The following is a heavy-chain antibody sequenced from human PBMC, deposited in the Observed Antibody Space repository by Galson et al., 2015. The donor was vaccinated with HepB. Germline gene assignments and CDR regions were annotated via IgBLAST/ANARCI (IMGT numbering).Heavy chain of an antibody. V-gene: IGHV7-4-1*02. D-gene: IGHD5-18*01. Sequence: SVKVSCKASGYTFTKYGMNWVRQAPGQGPEWMGWINTNTGNPTYAQGFTGRFVFSLDTSVTTAYLQINSLRAEDTAVYYCARDRFPSGTVLVTYYFDSWGQGTLVTVSS. CDR3: ARDRFPSGTVLVTYYFDS. CDR2: INTNTGNP. J-gene: IGHJ4*02. CDR1: GYTFTKYG.